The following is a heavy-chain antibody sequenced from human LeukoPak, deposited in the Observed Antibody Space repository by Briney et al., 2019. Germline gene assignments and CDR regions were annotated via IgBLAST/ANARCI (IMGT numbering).Heavy chain of an antibody. CDR1: GFTFITYS. Sequence: GGSLRLSCAASGFTFITYSMNWVRQAPGKGLEWVSSISSSSSYIYYADSVKGRFTISRDNAKNSLYLQMNSLRAEDTAVYYCARDRAMVNYFDYWGQGTLVTVSS. D-gene: IGHD5-18*01. J-gene: IGHJ4*02. V-gene: IGHV3-21*01. CDR3: ARDRAMVNYFDY. CDR2: ISSSSSYI.